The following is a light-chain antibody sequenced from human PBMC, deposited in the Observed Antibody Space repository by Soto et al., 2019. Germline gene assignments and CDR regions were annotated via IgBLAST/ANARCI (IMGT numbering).Light chain of an antibody. CDR2: KAS. Sequence: DIQMTQSPSTLSASVGDRGTITCRASQSMNSWLAWFQRKPGKARKVLIYKASSLESGVPSRFSGSGSGTEFTLTISSLQPDDFATYYCQHYSSSSPWTFGQGTKVEI. J-gene: IGKJ1*01. V-gene: IGKV1-5*03. CDR1: QSMNSW. CDR3: QHYSSSSPWT.